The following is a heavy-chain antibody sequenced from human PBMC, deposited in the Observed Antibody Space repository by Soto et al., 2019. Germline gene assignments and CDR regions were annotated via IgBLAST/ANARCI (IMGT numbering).Heavy chain of an antibody. Sequence: QLQLQESGPGLVKPSETLSLTCTVSGGSISSSNYYWGWIRQPPRKGLEWIGSIYYSGSTAYNSSLKSRVTMSVDTSKNQLSLRLSSVTAADTAVDYCASPTLGAFDIWGQGTMVTVSS. D-gene: IGHD3-16*01. CDR2: IYYSGST. V-gene: IGHV4-39*01. CDR1: GGSISSSNYY. J-gene: IGHJ3*02. CDR3: ASPTLGAFDI.